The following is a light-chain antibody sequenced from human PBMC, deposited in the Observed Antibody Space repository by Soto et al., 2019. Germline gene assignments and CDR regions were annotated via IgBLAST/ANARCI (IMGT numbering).Light chain of an antibody. Sequence: QSVLTQPASVSGSPGQSITISCTGTSSDVGIYDFVSWFQQYPGKAPKLIIYEVTKRPSGVSSRFSGSKSGNTASLTISGLQAEDEADYYCCSYAGTATVFGGGTQLTVL. V-gene: IGLV2-23*02. J-gene: IGLJ2*01. CDR1: SSDVGIYDF. CDR3: CSYAGTATV. CDR2: EVT.